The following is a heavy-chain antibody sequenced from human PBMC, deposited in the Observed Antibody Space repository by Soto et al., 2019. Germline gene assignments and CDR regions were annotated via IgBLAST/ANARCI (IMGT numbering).Heavy chain of an antibody. CDR2: MNPGSGDT. J-gene: IGHJ4*02. Sequence: AASVKVSCKASGYSFTNNDVSWVRQATGQGLEWMGWMNPGSGDTGHAQKFQGRVTMTRDISIATAYMELSSLRSDDTALYYCARETSYGQSATIVGEFWGQGTLVTVSS. V-gene: IGHV1-8*01. D-gene: IGHD3-10*01. CDR3: ARETSYGQSATIVGEF. CDR1: GYSFTNND.